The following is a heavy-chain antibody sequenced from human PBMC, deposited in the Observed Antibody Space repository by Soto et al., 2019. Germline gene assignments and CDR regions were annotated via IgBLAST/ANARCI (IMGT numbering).Heavy chain of an antibody. Sequence: SETLSLTCTVSGGSISNFYWSWIRPPPGKGLEWIGEINHSGSTSYNPSLKSRVTISVDTSKNQFSLKLSSVTAADTAVYYCARGLQDYGWTRLKYNWFDPWGQGTLVTVSS. CDR2: INHSGST. D-gene: IGHD4-17*01. CDR1: GGSISNFY. J-gene: IGHJ5*02. CDR3: ARGLQDYGWTRLKYNWFDP. V-gene: IGHV4-34*01.